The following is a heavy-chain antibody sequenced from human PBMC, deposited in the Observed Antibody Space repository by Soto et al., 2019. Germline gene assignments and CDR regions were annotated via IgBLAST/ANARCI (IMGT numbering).Heavy chain of an antibody. CDR1: GFTFSYYW. Sequence: EVQLLESGGGLVQPGESLRLSCAASGFTFSYYWMHWVRQAPGMGLVWVSRIHSDGSSTTYADSVKGRFTISRDNARNTLYLQMNSLRAEDTAVYYCARGDRGAFDLWCQGTVITVSS. J-gene: IGHJ3*01. D-gene: IGHD1-26*01. CDR3: ARGDRGAFDL. V-gene: IGHV3-74*01. CDR2: IHSDGSST.